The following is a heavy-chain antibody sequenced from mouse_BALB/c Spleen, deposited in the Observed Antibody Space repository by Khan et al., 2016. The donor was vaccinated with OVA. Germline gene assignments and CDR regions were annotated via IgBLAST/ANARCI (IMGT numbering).Heavy chain of an antibody. V-gene: IGHV9-3-1*01. CDR2: INTYTGEP. Sequence: QIQLVQSGPELMKPGETVKISCKASGYTFRSFGMNWVKQAPGKGLKWMGWINTYTGEPKYADDFKGRYVFSLEISASTAYLQINNLKNEDTATYFCARPPYVSYVMVYWGQGTSVTVSS. D-gene: IGHD1-1*01. CDR1: GYTFRSFG. J-gene: IGHJ4*01. CDR3: ARPPYVSYVMVY.